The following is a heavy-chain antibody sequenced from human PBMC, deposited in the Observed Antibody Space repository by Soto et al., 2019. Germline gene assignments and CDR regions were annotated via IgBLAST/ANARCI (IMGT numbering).Heavy chain of an antibody. Sequence: QVHLVQSGAEVKKPGASVKVSCKASGYTFTSYGITWVRQAPGQGLEWMGWISAHNGHTDYAQKLQGRVIVTRDTSPSTAHMELRSLRSDDTAVYYWARGRYGDYWGQGALVTVSS. CDR1: GYTFTSYG. J-gene: IGHJ4*02. CDR3: ARGRYGDY. D-gene: IGHD1-1*01. V-gene: IGHV1-18*01. CDR2: ISAHNGHT.